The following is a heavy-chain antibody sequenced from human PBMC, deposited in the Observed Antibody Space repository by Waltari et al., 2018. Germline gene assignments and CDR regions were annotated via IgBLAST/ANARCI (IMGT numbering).Heavy chain of an antibody. CDR3: ARLPRGSVIIGAFDI. J-gene: IGHJ3*02. CDR2: MYFSGTK. D-gene: IGHD3-22*01. CDR1: GDSIRSHF. V-gene: IGHV4-59*11. Sequence: VQLQESGPGLVKPSETLSLRCNVSGDSIRSHFWSWIRQAPGKGREWIGHMYFSGTKVYNPSLDSRVAISLDTSKIHFSLNLSSVTAADTAIYYCARLPRGSVIIGAFDIWGQGTQVTVSS.